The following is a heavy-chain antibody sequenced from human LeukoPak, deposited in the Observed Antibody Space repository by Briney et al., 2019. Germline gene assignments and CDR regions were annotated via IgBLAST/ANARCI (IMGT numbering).Heavy chain of an antibody. CDR3: ARGRPHGNDY. Sequence: GGSLRLSCVASGLTVSNHWMSWVRQAPGKGLVWVSRIASDGSSTTYADSVKGRFSISRDNAKNTLYLQMNSLRVEDTAVYYCARGRPHGNDYWGQGTLVTVSS. J-gene: IGHJ4*02. V-gene: IGHV3-74*01. CDR1: GLTVSNHW. D-gene: IGHD4-23*01. CDR2: IASDGSST.